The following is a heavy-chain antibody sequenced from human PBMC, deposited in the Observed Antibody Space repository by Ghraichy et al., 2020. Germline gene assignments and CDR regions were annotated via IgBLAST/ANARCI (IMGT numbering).Heavy chain of an antibody. CDR1: GFTFTTYA. V-gene: IGHV3-23*01. J-gene: IGHJ4*02. D-gene: IGHD3-22*01. Sequence: GESLNISCAASGFTFTTYAMTWVRQAPGKGLEWVSAISGSGSTYYADSVRGRFTISRDNSKNTLYLQMNSLRADDTAVYYCAKSPRSSGYYFLEYWGQGTLVTVSS. CDR2: ISGSGST. CDR3: AKSPRSSGYYFLEY.